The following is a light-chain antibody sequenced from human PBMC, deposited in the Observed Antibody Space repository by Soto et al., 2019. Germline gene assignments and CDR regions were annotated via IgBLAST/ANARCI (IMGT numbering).Light chain of an antibody. CDR3: QPRSNWPRT. J-gene: IGKJ1*01. Sequence: EIVLTQSPATLSLSPGERATLSCRASQSISSFLAWYQQKRGQAPRLLIYDASNRATDIPARFSGSGSGTDFTLTISSLEPEDFAVYYCQPRSNWPRTFGQGTTVEIK. CDR1: QSISSF. V-gene: IGKV3-11*01. CDR2: DAS.